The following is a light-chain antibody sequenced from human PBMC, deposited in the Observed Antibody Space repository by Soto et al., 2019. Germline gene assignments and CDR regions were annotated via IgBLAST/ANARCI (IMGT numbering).Light chain of an antibody. CDR2: GAS. CDR3: QQYGTSSVT. CDR1: QSVSSSY. V-gene: IGKV3-20*01. J-gene: IGKJ1*01. Sequence: EIVLTQSPGTLSFSPGERATLSSSASQSVSSSYLAWYQQKPGQAPRLLIYGASSRATGIPDRFSGSGSGTDFTLAITRLEPEDFAVYYCQQYGTSSVTFGQGTKV.